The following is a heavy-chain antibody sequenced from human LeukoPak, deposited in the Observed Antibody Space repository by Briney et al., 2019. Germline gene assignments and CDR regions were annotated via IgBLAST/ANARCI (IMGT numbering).Heavy chain of an antibody. CDR2: ITGRSDKT. V-gene: IGHV3-23*01. CDR1: GFNFNKYD. J-gene: IGHJ4*02. Sequence: GGSLRLSCAASGFNFNKYDMTWARQAPGKGLEWVSIITGRSDKTYYTDSVKGRFVTSRDNSKDTLYLQMNSLRAEDTALYYCAKGGWLDDLGQGALVTVPS. CDR3: AKGGWLDD. D-gene: IGHD6-19*01.